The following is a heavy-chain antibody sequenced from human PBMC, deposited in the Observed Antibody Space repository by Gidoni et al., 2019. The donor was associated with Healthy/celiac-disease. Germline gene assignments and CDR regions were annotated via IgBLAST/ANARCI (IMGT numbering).Heavy chain of an antibody. V-gene: IGHV4-31*03. J-gene: IGHJ4*02. Sequence: QVQLQESGPGLVKPSQTLSLTCTVSGGSISSGGYYWSWIRQHPGKGLEWIGYIYYSGSTYYNPSLKSRVTISVDTSKNQCSLKLSSVTAADTAVYYCARGQEYGSGTIDYWGQGTLVTVSS. CDR2: IYYSGST. CDR3: ARGQEYGSGTIDY. D-gene: IGHD3-10*01. CDR1: GGSISSGGYY.